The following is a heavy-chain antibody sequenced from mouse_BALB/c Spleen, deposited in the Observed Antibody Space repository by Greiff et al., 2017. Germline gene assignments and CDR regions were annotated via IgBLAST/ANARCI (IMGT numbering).Heavy chain of an antibody. J-gene: IGHJ3*01. CDR3: TGGDDVTLAY. CDR1: GYTFTSYY. CDR2: INPSNGGT. Sequence: QVQLQQSGAELVKPGASVKLSCKASGYTFTSYYMYWVKQRPGQGLEWIGEINPSNGGTNFNEKFKCKATLTVDKSSSTAYMQLSSLTSEDSAVYYCTGGDDVTLAYWGQGTLVTVSA. D-gene: IGHD2-12*01. V-gene: IGHV1S81*02.